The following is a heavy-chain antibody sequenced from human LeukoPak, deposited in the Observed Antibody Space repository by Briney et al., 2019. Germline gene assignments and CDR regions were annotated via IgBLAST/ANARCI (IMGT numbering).Heavy chain of an antibody. J-gene: IGHJ6*02. D-gene: IGHD6-13*01. Sequence: ASVKVSCKASGYTFTSSYDINWVRQAPGQGLEWMGWMNPYSGITGYTQKFQGRVTMTRDTSISTAYMELSSLTSEDTAVYFCARENVNRGSSWGYDYFGMDVWGQGTAVTVSS. CDR1: GYTFTSSYD. CDR2: MNPYSGIT. CDR3: ARENVNRGSSWGYDYFGMDV. V-gene: IGHV1-8*01.